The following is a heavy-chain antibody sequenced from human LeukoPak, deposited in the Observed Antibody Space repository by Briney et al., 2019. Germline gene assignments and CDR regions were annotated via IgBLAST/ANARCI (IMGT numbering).Heavy chain of an antibody. V-gene: IGHV3-23*01. Sequence: GGSLRLSCAASGFIFSSYGMSWVRQTPGKGLEWVSAIIGSGGTTYYADSVKGRFTISRDNSKNTLYLQMNSLRAEDTAVYYCAKVRWGSDNALDSWGQGTLVTGSS. CDR3: AKVRWGSDNALDS. D-gene: IGHD3-16*01. CDR1: GFIFSSYG. J-gene: IGHJ4*02. CDR2: IIGSGGTT.